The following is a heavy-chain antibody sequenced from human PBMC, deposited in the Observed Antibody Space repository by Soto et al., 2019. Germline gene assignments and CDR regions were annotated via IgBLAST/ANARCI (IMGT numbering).Heavy chain of an antibody. D-gene: IGHD3-22*01. CDR2: IRAYNGNT. V-gene: IGHV1-18*01. CDR1: GYTFTSYG. Sequence: ASVKVSCKASGYTFTSYGISWVRQAPGQGLEWMGWIRAYNGNTNYAQKLQGRVTMTTDTSTSTAYMELRSLRSDDTAVYYCARDENYYDSSGYATTDYWGQGTLVTVSS. CDR3: ARDENYYDSSGYATTDY. J-gene: IGHJ4*02.